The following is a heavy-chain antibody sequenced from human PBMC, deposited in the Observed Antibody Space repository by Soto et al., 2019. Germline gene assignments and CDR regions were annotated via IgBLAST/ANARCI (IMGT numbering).Heavy chain of an antibody. J-gene: IGHJ5*02. Sequence: QVQLVQSGAEVKKPGASVRVSCKASGYSFTTYDINWVRQATGQGLEWMGWINPNNGNTGYAQKFQGRVTLTRTTSISTAYMELSSLRSDDTVVYYCARTSSGTRGGFDPWGQGTLVTVSS. CDR3: ARTSSGTRGGFDP. D-gene: IGHD1-7*01. V-gene: IGHV1-8*01. CDR1: GYSFTTYD. CDR2: INPNNGNT.